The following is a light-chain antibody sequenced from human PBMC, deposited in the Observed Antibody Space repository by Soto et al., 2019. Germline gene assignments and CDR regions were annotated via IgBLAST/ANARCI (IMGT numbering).Light chain of an antibody. V-gene: IGKV3-15*01. CDR1: HSISTN. CDR2: GAS. CDR3: QQYNSWPT. Sequence: EIIMTQSPATLSVSPGEGATLSCRTSHSISTNLAWYQHKRGQSPRLLVYGASTRATGVPARFSGSGSGAEFTLSISSLQYEDFEVYYCQQYNSWPTFGGGTKVEIK. J-gene: IGKJ4*01.